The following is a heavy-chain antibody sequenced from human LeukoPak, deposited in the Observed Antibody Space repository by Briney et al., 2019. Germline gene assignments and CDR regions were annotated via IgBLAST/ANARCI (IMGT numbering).Heavy chain of an antibody. CDR2: INPSGGST. D-gene: IGHD4-11*01. J-gene: IGHJ4*02. Sequence: GASVKVSCKASGYTFTSYYMHWVRQAPGQGLEWMGIINPSGGSTSYAQKFQGRVTMTRDTSTSTVYMELSSLRSEDTAVYYCARGNSNYVRGFYFDYWGQGTLVTVSS. CDR1: GYTFTSYY. CDR3: ARGNSNYVRGFYFDY. V-gene: IGHV1-46*01.